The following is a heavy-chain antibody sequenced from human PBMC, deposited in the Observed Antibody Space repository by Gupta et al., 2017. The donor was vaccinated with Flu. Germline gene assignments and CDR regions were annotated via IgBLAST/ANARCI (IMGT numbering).Heavy chain of an antibody. Sequence: VQLVQSGAEVKKPGSSVKVSCKGSRGVIIGSYAVSWVRQAPGQGLEWMGGIIPIFGTTNYAQKFQGRVTITADKSTSTAYMELSSLRSEDTAVYYCARNYYGSGSYWSDAFDIWGQGTMVTVSS. CDR2: IIPIFGTT. J-gene: IGHJ3*02. D-gene: IGHD3-10*01. CDR1: RGVIIGSYA. V-gene: IGHV1-69*06. CDR3: ARNYYGSGSYWSDAFDI.